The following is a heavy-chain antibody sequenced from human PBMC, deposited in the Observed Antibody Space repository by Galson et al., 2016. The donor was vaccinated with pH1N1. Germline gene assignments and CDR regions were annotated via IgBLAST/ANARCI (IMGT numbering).Heavy chain of an antibody. CDR3: ARDHVYGDYFERFFDL. CDR2: ISYVESNK. D-gene: IGHD4-17*01. CDR1: GFTFSHYA. J-gene: IGHJ2*01. Sequence: SLRLSCAASGFTFSHYAMHWVRQAPSKGLEWVAVISYVESNKDYADSVKGRFTVSRDNSKNTLYLQMNSLRAEDTALYYCARDHVYGDYFERFFDLWGRGTLVTVSS. V-gene: IGHV3-30-3*01.